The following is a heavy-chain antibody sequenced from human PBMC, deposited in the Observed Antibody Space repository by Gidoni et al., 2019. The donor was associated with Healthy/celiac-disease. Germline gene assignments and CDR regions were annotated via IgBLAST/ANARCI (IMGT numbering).Heavy chain of an antibody. V-gene: IGHV3-21*01. D-gene: IGHD4-17*01. CDR2: ISSSSSYI. Sequence: EVQLVESGGGLVKPGGSLRLSCAASGFTFSSYSMNWVRQAPGKGLEWVSSISSSSSYIYYADSVKGRFTISRDNAKNSLYLQMNSLRAEDTAVYYCARETGDTVTSFDYWGQGTLVTVSS. CDR3: ARETGDTVTSFDY. CDR1: GFTFSSYS. J-gene: IGHJ4*02.